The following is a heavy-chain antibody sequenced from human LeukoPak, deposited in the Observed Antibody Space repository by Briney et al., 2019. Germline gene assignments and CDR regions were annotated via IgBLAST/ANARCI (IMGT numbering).Heavy chain of an antibody. Sequence: GGSLRLSCKASGFTFLSHTMNWVRQAPGKGLEWVAYISSGGATVYYADSVKGRFTISRDNAKNTLYLQVDSLRAEDTAIYYCADFGSGSYCFDYWGQGTLVTVSS. V-gene: IGHV3-48*04. CDR1: GFTFLSHT. J-gene: IGHJ4*02. CDR3: ADFGSGSYCFDY. D-gene: IGHD3-10*01. CDR2: ISSGGATV.